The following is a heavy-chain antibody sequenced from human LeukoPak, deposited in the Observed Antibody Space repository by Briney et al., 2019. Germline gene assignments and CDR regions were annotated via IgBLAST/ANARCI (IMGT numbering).Heavy chain of an antibody. Sequence: GGSLRLSCAASGFTFSSYSMNWVRQAPGKGLEWVSIISGSGGVTYYADSVKGRFTISRDNSKNTLYLQMNSLRAEDTAVYYCAEDGYYYDSSAYYVIYYFDSWGQGTLVTVSS. J-gene: IGHJ4*02. CDR1: GFTFSSYS. V-gene: IGHV3-23*01. CDR2: ISGSGGVT. D-gene: IGHD3-22*01. CDR3: AEDGYYYDSSAYYVIYYFDS.